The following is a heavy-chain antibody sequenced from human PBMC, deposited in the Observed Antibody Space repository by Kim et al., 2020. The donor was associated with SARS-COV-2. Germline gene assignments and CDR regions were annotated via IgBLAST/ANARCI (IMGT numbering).Heavy chain of an antibody. V-gene: IGHV4-34*01. D-gene: IGHD3-3*01. CDR1: GGSFSGYY. J-gene: IGHJ4*01. CDR2: INHSGST. Sequence: SETLSLTCAVYGGSFSGYYWSWIRQPPGKGLEWIGEINHSGSTNYNPSLKSRVTISVDTSKNQFSLKLSSVTAADTAVYYCASGLDYDFWSGYRQNFDY. CDR3: ASGLDYDFWSGYRQNFDY.